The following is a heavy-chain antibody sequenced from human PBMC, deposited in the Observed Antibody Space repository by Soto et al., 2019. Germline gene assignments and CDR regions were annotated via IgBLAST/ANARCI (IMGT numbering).Heavy chain of an antibody. J-gene: IGHJ6*02. V-gene: IGHV3-23*01. Sequence: GGSLRLSCAASGFTFSSYAMSWVRQAPGKGLEWVSAISGSGGSTYYADSVKGRFTISRDNSKNTLYLQMNSLRAEDTAVYYCAKDGRGFLEWLFLQGMDVWGQGTTVTVSS. CDR3: AKDGRGFLEWLFLQGMDV. D-gene: IGHD3-3*01. CDR2: ISGSGGST. CDR1: GFTFSSYA.